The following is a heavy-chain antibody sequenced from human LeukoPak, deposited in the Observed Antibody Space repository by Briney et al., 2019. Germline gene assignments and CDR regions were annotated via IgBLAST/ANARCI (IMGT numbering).Heavy chain of an antibody. CDR3: AKDIMGEQLANYYYYYYGMDV. CDR1: GFTFDDYA. Sequence: SGGSLRLSCAPSGFTFDDYAMHWVRQAPGKGRGWVSLISGVGGSTYYADSVKGRFTISRDNSKNSLYLQMNSLRTEDTALYYCAKDIMGEQLANYYYYYYGMDVWGQGTTVTVSS. D-gene: IGHD6-13*01. V-gene: IGHV3-43*02. J-gene: IGHJ6*02. CDR2: ISGVGGST.